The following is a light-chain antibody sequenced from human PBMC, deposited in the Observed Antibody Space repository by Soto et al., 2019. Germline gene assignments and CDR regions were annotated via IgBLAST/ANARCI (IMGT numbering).Light chain of an antibody. Sequence: QSALTQPASVSGSPGQSITISCTGTSSDFGSYNLVSWYQQHPGKAPKLMIYEDSKRPSGVSNRFSGSKSGNTASLIISGLQAEDDADYYCCSYAGSSTYVFGTGTKVTVL. J-gene: IGLJ1*01. CDR1: SSDFGSYNL. CDR3: CSYAGSSTYV. CDR2: EDS. V-gene: IGLV2-23*01.